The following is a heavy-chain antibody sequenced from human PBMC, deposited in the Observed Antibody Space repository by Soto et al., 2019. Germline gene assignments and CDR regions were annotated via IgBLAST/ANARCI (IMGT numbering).Heavy chain of an antibody. J-gene: IGHJ4*02. Sequence: QVQLQESGPGLVKPSGTLSLTCAVSSGSISRSNWWSGVRQPPGKGLEWIGEIYHSGSTNYNPSLKSRVTIAVDKSKNQFSLKLSSVTAADTAVYYCARVNWMVAALDYWGQGTLVTVSS. CDR1: SGSISRSNW. CDR3: ARVNWMVAALDY. CDR2: IYHSGST. D-gene: IGHD2-15*01. V-gene: IGHV4-4*02.